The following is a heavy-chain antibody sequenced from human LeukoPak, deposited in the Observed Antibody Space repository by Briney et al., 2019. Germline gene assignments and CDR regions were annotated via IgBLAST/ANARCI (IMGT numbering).Heavy chain of an antibody. J-gene: IGHJ4*02. D-gene: IGHD3-10*01. CDR3: VKDFGRNLGGPGY. Sequence: GGSLRLSCAASGFTFSSYGMSWVRQAPGGGLEWVSGISGDGDYTYYADSVKGRFVISRDNSKSTLYLQMNSLRAEDTAIHYCVKDFGRNLGGPGYWGRGTLVTVSS. V-gene: IGHV3-23*01. CDR2: ISGDGDYT. CDR1: GFTFSSYG.